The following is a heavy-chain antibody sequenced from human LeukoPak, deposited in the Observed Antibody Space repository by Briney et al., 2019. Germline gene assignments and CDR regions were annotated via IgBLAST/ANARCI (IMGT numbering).Heavy chain of an antibody. J-gene: IGHJ6*02. CDR3: ARDSAGSLGSGWYIYYYGMDV. V-gene: IGHV3-21*01. D-gene: IGHD6-19*01. CDR2: ISSSSSYI. Sequence: PGGSLRLSCAASGFTFSSYSMNWVRQAPGKGLEWVSSISSSSSYIYYADSVKGRLTISRDNAKNSLYLQMNSLRAEDTAVYYCARDSAGSLGSGWYIYYYGMDVWDQGTTVTVFS. CDR1: GFTFSSYS.